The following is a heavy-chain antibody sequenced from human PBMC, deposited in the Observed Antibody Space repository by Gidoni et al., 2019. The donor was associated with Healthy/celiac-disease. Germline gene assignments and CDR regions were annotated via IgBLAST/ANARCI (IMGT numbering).Heavy chain of an antibody. CDR2: INHSGST. J-gene: IGHJ4*02. D-gene: IGHD6-13*01. CDR3: ARGRGIAAAGLGY. V-gene: IGHV4-34*01. Sequence: QVQLQQWGAGLLKPSETLSLTCAVYGGSFSGYYWSWIRQPPGKGLEWIGEINHSGSTNYNPSLKSRVTISVDTSKNQFSLKLSSVTAADTAVYYCARGRGIAAAGLGYWGQGTLVTVSS. CDR1: GGSFSGYY.